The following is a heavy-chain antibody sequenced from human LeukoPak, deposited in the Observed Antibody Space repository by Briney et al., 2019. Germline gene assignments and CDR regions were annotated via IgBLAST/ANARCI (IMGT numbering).Heavy chain of an antibody. CDR2: INSSSSNI. Sequence: PGGSLRLSCAASGFTFSSSCMNWVRQAPGKGLEWVSRINSSSSNIYYADSVKGRFTISRDNAKNSLYLQMNSLRAEDTAVYYCARGVTGYSSSWYWDVGFDCWGQGTLVTVSS. CDR1: GFTFSSSC. CDR3: ARGVTGYSSSWYWDVGFDC. V-gene: IGHV3-21*01. J-gene: IGHJ4*02. D-gene: IGHD6-13*01.